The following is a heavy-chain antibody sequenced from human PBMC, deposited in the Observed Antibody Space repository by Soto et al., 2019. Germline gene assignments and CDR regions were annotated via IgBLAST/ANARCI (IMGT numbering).Heavy chain of an antibody. J-gene: IGHJ4*02. CDR1: GFTFGSST. CDR2: IGGSGIST. D-gene: IGHD6-19*01. Sequence: EVQLLESGGGLVQPGGSLRLSCAASGFTFGSSTMSWVRQALGKGLEWVAGIGGSGISTYYADSVKGRFTISRDNSKNTLYVQMYTLRAEDTAIYYCAKGRRTSGWLLDYWGQGTLVTVSS. CDR3: AKGRRTSGWLLDY. V-gene: IGHV3-23*01.